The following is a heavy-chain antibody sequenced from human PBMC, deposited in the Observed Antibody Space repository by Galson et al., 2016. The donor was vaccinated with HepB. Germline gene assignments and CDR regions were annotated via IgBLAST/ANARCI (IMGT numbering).Heavy chain of an antibody. CDR2: MSSRGIYT. J-gene: IGHJ6*02. CDR1: GFTFRSHG. D-gene: IGHD3-16*01. Sequence: SLRLSCAASGFTFRSHGMHWVRQTPGKGLEWVTHMSSRGIYTKYADSVKGRFTISRDYTKNSLYLQMNSLRAEDTAVYYCARGGKSDEGDFYGMDVWGQGTTVTVSS. CDR3: ARGGKSDEGDFYGMDV. V-gene: IGHV3-21*01.